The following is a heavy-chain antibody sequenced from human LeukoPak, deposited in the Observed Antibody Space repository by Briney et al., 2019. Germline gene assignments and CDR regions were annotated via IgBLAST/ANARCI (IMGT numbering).Heavy chain of an antibody. Sequence: GGSLRLSCPASGFTFSYYTMHWVRQAPGKGLEYVSAISPNGGITYYADSVKGRFTISRDNSKNTLYLQMNSLRAEDTGVYYCARGNQQLPRPTPDYWGQGTLVTVSS. CDR1: GFTFSYYT. V-gene: IGHV3-64*04. CDR2: ISPNGGIT. J-gene: IGHJ4*02. D-gene: IGHD2-2*01. CDR3: ARGNQQLPRPTPDY.